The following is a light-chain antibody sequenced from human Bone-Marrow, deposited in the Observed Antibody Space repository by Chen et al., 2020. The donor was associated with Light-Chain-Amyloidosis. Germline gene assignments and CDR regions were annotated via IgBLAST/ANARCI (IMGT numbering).Light chain of an antibody. CDR2: DAF. CDR1: QDISNY. Sequence: DTQMTQSPSSLSASVGDRVTITCQASQDISNYLNWYQQKPGKAPNLLISDAFNLETGVPSRFSGSGFGTDFSLSITSLQPEDIATYYCQQYHSRPHTFGGGTKVEI. CDR3: QQYHSRPHT. J-gene: IGKJ4*01. V-gene: IGKV1-33*01.